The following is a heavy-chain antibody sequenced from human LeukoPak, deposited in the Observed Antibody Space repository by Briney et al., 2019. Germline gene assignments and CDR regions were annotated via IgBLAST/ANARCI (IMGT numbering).Heavy chain of an antibody. CDR3: ARDSFTDTGTNDY. CDR1: ELSVSREY. D-gene: IGHD1-7*01. V-gene: IGHV3-53*01. J-gene: IGHJ4*02. CDR2: IYSGGST. Sequence: PGGSLTLLNPASELSVSREYICRVRPAQGKGLEWVSVIYSGGSTYYADSVKGRFTISRDNSKNTLYLQMNSLRAEDTAVYYCARDSFTDTGTNDYWGQGTLVTVSS.